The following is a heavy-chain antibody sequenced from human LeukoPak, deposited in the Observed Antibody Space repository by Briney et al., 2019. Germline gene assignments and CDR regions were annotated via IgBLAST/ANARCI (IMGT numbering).Heavy chain of an antibody. J-gene: IGHJ2*01. CDR2: IYYSGST. V-gene: IGHV4-39*01. CDR3: ARIYCSSTSCYLDWYFDL. D-gene: IGHD2-2*01. Sequence: KASETLSLTCTVSGGSISSSSYYWGWIRQPPGNGLEWIGSIYYSGSTYYNPSLKSRVTISVDTSKNQFSLKLSSVTAADTAVYYCARIYCSSTSCYLDWYFDLWGRGTLVTVSS. CDR1: GGSISSSSYY.